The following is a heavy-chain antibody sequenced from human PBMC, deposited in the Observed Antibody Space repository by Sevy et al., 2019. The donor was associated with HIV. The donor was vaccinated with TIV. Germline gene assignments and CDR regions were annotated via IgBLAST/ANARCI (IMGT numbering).Heavy chain of an antibody. CDR2: ISYDGSNK. V-gene: IGHV3-30-3*01. CDR1: GFTFSSYA. Sequence: GGFLRLSCAASGFTFSSYAMHWVRQAPGKGLEWVAVISYDGSNKYYTDSVKGRFTISRDNSKNTLYLQMNSLRAEDTAVYYCARDSWIYGSGSYHYWGQGTLVTVSS. D-gene: IGHD3-10*01. CDR3: ARDSWIYGSGSYHY. J-gene: IGHJ4*02.